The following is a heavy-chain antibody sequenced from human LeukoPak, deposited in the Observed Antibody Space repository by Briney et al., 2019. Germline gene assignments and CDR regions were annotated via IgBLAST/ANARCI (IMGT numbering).Heavy chain of an antibody. V-gene: IGHV1-69*06. CDR2: IIPIFGTA. J-gene: IGHJ5*02. D-gene: IGHD4-17*01. CDR1: GGTFSSYA. Sequence: ASVKVSCKASGGTFSSYAISWVRQAPGQGLEWMGGIIPIFGTANYAQKFQGRVTITADKSTSTAYMELSSLRSEDTAVYYCARLSSHYGDYKVDPWGQGTLVTVSS. CDR3: ARLSSHYGDYKVDP.